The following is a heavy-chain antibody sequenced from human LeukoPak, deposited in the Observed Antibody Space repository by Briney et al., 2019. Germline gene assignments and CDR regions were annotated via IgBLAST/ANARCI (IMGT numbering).Heavy chain of an antibody. CDR3: AKRSGSGGPFDY. J-gene: IGHJ4*02. Sequence: PGGSLRLSCAASGFTFSSYGMHWVRQAPGKGLEWVAVISYDGSNKYYADSVKGRFTISRDNYKNTMYLQMNSLRAEDTAVYYCAKRSGSGGPFDYWGRGILVTVSS. CDR1: GFTFSSYG. CDR2: ISYDGSNK. D-gene: IGHD3-10*01. V-gene: IGHV3-30*18.